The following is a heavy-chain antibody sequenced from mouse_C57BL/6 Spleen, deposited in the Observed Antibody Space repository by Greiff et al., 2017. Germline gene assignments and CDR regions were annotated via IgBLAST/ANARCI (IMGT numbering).Heavy chain of an antibody. CDR2: IHPNSGST. J-gene: IGHJ3*01. V-gene: IGHV1-64*01. CDR3: AREGDSSGYAGAY. CDR1: GYTFTSYW. D-gene: IGHD3-2*02. Sequence: QVQLQQPGAELVKPGASVKLSCKASGYTFTSYWMHWVKQRPGQGLEWIGMIHPNSGSTNYNEKFKSKATLTVDKSSSTAYMQLSSLTSEDSAGYYCAREGDSSGYAGAYWGQGTLVTVSA.